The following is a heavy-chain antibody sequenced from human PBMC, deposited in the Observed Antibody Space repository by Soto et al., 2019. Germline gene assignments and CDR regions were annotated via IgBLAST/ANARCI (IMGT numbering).Heavy chain of an antibody. Sequence: EVQLFESGGALVQPGGSLRLSCAASEFTFSTSGMTWVRLAPGRGLDYVSAINPSGSRTYYADSVKGRFTISRDNSKNTLYLQMNSLRAEDTAIYYCAKTPRGGDYGDWYFDLWGRGTLVTVSS. D-gene: IGHD4-17*01. V-gene: IGHV3-23*05. CDR3: AKTPRGGDYGDWYFDL. CDR1: EFTFSTSG. J-gene: IGHJ2*01. CDR2: INPSGSRT.